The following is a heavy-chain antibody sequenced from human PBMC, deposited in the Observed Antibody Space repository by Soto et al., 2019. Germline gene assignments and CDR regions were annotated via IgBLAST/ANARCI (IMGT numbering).Heavy chain of an antibody. Sequence: GGSLRLSCAASEFTVSNNFMTWVRQAPGKGLEWVSVIYRGAKTYYADSVKGRFTISRDISENTLYLQMTSLRAEDTAIYFCGYCSGGSDYYYLDVWGKGTTVTVSS. CDR1: EFTVSNNF. CDR2: IYRGAKT. D-gene: IGHD2-15*01. CDR3: GYCSGGSDYYYLDV. V-gene: IGHV3-66*01. J-gene: IGHJ6*03.